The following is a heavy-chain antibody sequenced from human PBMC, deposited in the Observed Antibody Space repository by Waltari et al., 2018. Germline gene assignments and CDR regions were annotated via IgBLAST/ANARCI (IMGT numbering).Heavy chain of an antibody. D-gene: IGHD1-26*01. Sequence: QVQLQESGPRLVKPSATLSLTCTVSGVPVRSHFWTWIRQPPGKGLEWIWYSYSDGRSTYNSSLKSRVTISIDTSRNEFSLKLNSVTAADTALYYCARASTTPRVGTTIGYFDYWGQGILVTVSS. CDR3: ARASTTPRVGTTIGYFDY. J-gene: IGHJ4*02. CDR2: SYSDGRS. CDR1: GVPVRSHF. V-gene: IGHV4-59*02.